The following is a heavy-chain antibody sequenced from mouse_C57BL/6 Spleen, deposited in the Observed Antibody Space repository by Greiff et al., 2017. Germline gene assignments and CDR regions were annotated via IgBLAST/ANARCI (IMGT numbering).Heavy chain of an antibody. CDR1: GFTFSNYW. CDR3: FRGYFDY. V-gene: IGHV6-3*01. J-gene: IGHJ2*01. CDR2: IRLKSDNYAT. Sequence: EVQGVESGGGLVQPGGSMKLSCVASGFTFSNYWMNWVRQSPEKGLEWVAQIRLKSDNYATHYAESVKGRFTISRDDSKSSVYLQMNNLRAEDTGIYYCFRGYFDYWGQGTTLTVSS.